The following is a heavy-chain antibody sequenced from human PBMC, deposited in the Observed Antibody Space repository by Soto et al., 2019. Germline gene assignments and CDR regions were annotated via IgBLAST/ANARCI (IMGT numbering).Heavy chain of an antibody. CDR3: AKDRRAAAGMDV. Sequence: VQLVESGGLAVQPGGSLRLSCAASGFNFEDYTMHWVRQAPGKGLEWVALISWDASSSEYAASVKGRFTVSRANSKGSPCLQLTNLRMEDIAMYYCAKDRRAAAGMDVWGRGTTVSVSS. V-gene: IGHV3-43*01. CDR1: GFNFEDYT. D-gene: IGHD2-15*01. J-gene: IGHJ6*02. CDR2: ISWDASSS.